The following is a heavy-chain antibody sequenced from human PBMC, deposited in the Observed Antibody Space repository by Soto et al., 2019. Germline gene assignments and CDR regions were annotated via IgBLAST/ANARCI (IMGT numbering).Heavy chain of an antibody. CDR2: IYYSGST. CDR3: ARDRASGDYEVGYYYYYYGMDV. Sequence: PSETLSLTCTVSGGSISSGDYYWSWIRQPPGKGLEWIGYIYYSGSTYYNPSLKSRVTISVDTSKNQFSLKLSSVTAADTAVYYCARDRASGDYEVGYYYYYYGMDVWGQGTTVTVSS. V-gene: IGHV4-30-4*01. D-gene: IGHD4-17*01. CDR1: GGSISSGDYY. J-gene: IGHJ6*02.